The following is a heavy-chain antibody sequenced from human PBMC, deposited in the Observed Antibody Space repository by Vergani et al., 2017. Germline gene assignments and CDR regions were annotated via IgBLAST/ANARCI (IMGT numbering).Heavy chain of an antibody. J-gene: IGHJ2*01. CDR1: GFTFDDYA. V-gene: IGHV3-9*01. CDR3: VKDIAASGNYWYFDL. Sequence: VQLVESGGGMVQPGRSLRLSCAASGFTFDDYAMHWVRQAPGKGLEWVSGINWNRDSIAYADSVKGRFTISRDNAKNSLYLQMNSLRAEDTALYYCVKDIAASGNYWYFDLWGRGTLVTVSS. CDR2: INWNRDSI. D-gene: IGHD6-13*01.